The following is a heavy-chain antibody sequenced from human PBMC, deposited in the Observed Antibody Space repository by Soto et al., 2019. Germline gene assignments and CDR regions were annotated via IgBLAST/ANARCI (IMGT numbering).Heavy chain of an antibody. CDR1: GFTFSVYE. CDR3: ARDTAYSIDY. D-gene: IGHD3-9*01. J-gene: IGHJ4*02. CDR2: ISYSGSTI. Sequence: SGGSLRLSCAASGFTFSVYEMNWVRQAPGKGLEWVSYISYSGSTIKYADSVKGRFTISRDNAKNSLYLQMSSLRADDTAVYFCARDTAYSIDYWGQGTLVTVSS. V-gene: IGHV3-48*03.